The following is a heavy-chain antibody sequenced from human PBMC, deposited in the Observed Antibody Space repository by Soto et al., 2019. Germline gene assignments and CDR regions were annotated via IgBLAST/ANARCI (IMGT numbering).Heavy chain of an antibody. CDR1: GGTFSSYA. CDR3: ATSGTYSSGWYYLGY. Sequence: QVQLVQSGAEVKKPGSSVKVSCKASGGTFSSYAISWVRQAPGQGLEWMGGIIPIFGTATYAQKFQGRVTITADKSTSTAYMELSSLRSEDTAVYYCATSGTYSSGWYYLGYWGQGTLVTVSS. J-gene: IGHJ4*02. CDR2: IIPIFGTA. V-gene: IGHV1-69*06. D-gene: IGHD6-19*01.